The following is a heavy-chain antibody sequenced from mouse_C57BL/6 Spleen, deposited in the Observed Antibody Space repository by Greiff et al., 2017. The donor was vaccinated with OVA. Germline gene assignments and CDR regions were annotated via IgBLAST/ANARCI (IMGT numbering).Heavy chain of an antibody. CDR3: TTRGNYCYFDV. CDR1: GFNFKDDY. J-gene: IGHJ1*03. CDR2: IDPENGDT. D-gene: IGHD2-1*01. V-gene: IGHV14-4*01. Sequence: EVQRVESGAELVRPGASVKLSCTASGFNFKDDYMHWVKQRPEQGLEWIGWIDPENGDTEYAAKFQGKATITADTSSNTAYLQLSSLTSEDTAVYYCTTRGNYCYFDVWGTGTTVTVSS.